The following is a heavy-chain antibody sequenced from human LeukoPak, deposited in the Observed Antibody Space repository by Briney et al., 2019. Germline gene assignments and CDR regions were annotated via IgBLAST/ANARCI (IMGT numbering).Heavy chain of an antibody. CDR1: GFSFSDYS. J-gene: IGHJ5*02. CDR3: ARGIPGIAAAGTSWFDP. V-gene: IGHV3-74*01. Sequence: GGSLRLSCAASGFSFSDYSLNWVRQAPGKGLVWVSRINSDGSSTSYADSVKGRFTISRDNAKNTLYLQMNSLRAEDTAVYYCARGIPGIAAAGTSWFDPWGQGTLVTVSS. CDR2: INSDGSST. D-gene: IGHD6-13*01.